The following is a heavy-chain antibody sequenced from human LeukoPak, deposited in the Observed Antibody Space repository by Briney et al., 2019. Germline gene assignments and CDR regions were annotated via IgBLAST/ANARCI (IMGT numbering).Heavy chain of an antibody. CDR1: GFTFSSYA. J-gene: IGHJ3*02. Sequence: AGGSLRLSCAASGFTFSSYAMSWVRQAPGKGLECVSAISGSGGSTYYADSVKGRFTISRDNSKNTLYLQMNSLRAEDTAVYYCAKDATNYYDSSGYYYADAFDTWGQGTMVTVSS. D-gene: IGHD3-22*01. CDR3: AKDATNYYDSSGYYYADAFDT. V-gene: IGHV3-23*01. CDR2: ISGSGGST.